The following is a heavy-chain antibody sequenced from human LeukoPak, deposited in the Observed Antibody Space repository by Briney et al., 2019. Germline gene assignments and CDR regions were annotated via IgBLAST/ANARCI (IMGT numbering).Heavy chain of an antibody. CDR3: ARDLDIAAAGTERAPDY. Sequence: AGGSLRLSCAASGFTFSSYSMNWVRQAPGKGLEWVSSISSSSSYIYYADSVKGRFTISRDNAKNSLYLQMNSLRAEDTAVYYCARDLDIAAAGTERAPDYWGQGTLVTVSS. CDR1: GFTFSSYS. CDR2: ISSSSSYI. V-gene: IGHV3-21*01. J-gene: IGHJ4*02. D-gene: IGHD6-13*01.